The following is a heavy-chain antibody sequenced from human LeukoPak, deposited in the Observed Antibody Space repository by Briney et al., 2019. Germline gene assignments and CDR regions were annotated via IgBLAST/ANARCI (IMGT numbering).Heavy chain of an antibody. D-gene: IGHD6-19*01. Sequence: SETLSLTCTVSGGSISSSTYYWGWIRQPPGKGLEWIGNIYYSGRTYYNPSLKSRVTISVDTSKNHFSLKLSSVTGADTAVYYCVWGSAWYYFDYWGQGTLVTVSS. J-gene: IGHJ4*02. CDR1: GGSISSSTYY. CDR3: VWGSAWYYFDY. CDR2: IYYSGRT. V-gene: IGHV4-39*02.